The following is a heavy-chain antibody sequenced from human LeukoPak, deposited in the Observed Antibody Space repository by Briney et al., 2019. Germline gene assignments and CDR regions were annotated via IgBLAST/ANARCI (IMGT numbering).Heavy chain of an antibody. J-gene: IGHJ4*02. CDR3: ARYYSGWYYFDY. CDR1: GGTFSSYA. V-gene: IGHV1-69*01. Sequence: SVKVSCKASGGTFSSYAISWVRQAPGQGLEWMGGIIPIFGTSNYAQKFQGRVTITADESTSTAYMELSSLRSEDTAAYYCARYYSGWYYFDYWGQGTLVTVSS. D-gene: IGHD6-19*01. CDR2: IIPIFGTS.